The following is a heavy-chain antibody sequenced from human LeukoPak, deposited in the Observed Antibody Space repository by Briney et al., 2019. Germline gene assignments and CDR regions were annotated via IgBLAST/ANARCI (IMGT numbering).Heavy chain of an antibody. CDR3: ARVKFGSSGSWPIDY. Sequence: ASVNVSCTASGYTFTVYFIHWVQQAPGQGLEWMGWINPNSGGTNYAQKFQGRVTMTRDTSISTAYMELSRLTSDDAAVYYCARVKFGSSGSWPIDYWGQGTLVTVSS. CDR2: INPNSGGT. CDR1: GYTFTVYF. V-gene: IGHV1-2*02. D-gene: IGHD6-13*01. J-gene: IGHJ4*02.